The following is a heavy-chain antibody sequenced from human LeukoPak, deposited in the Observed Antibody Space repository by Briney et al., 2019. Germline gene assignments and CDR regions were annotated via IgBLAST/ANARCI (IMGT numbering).Heavy chain of an antibody. J-gene: IGHJ4*02. CDR1: GFTFSSYA. CDR3: AKGPLIEVAGTTWDH. CDR2: ISYDGTYK. D-gene: IGHD6-19*01. Sequence: GGSLRLSCAASGFTFSSYAMHWVRQAPGKGLEWVAVISYDGTYKYYADSVKGRFTISRDNSKNTLFLQMNSLGAEDTAVYYCAKGPLIEVAGTTWDHWGQGTLVTVSS. V-gene: IGHV3-30-3*01.